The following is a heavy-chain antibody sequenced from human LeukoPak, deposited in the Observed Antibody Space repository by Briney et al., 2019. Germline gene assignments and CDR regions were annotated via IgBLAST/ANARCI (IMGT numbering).Heavy chain of an antibody. CDR2: IGGSGSVV. Sequence: XXIRLTXXXXXXXXSYIGGSGSVVHYADSVKGRFTISSVNAKKSLYLQMDSLRADDTAVYYCASGGGYSSGWYGYWGQGTLVTVSS. J-gene: IGHJ4*02. D-gene: IGHD6-13*01. V-gene: IGHV3-11*01. CDR3: ASGGGYSSGWYGY.